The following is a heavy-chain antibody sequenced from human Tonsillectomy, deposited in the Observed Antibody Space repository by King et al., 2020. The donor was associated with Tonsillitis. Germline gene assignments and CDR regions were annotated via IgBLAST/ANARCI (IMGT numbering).Heavy chain of an antibody. CDR1: GFTFSSYS. CDR2: ISSSSSYI. J-gene: IGHJ4*02. V-gene: IGHV3-21*01. Sequence: VQLVESGGGLVKPGGSLRLSCAASGFTFSSYSVNWVRQAPGTGLEWVSSISSSSSYIYYADSVKGRFTISKDNAKNSLYLQMNSLRAEDTAVYYCARKPITGTTSVDYWGQGTLVTVSS. D-gene: IGHD1-7*01. CDR3: ARKPITGTTSVDY.